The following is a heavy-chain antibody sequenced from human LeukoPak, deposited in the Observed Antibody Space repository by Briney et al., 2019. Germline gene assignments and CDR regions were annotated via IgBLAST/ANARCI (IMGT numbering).Heavy chain of an antibody. CDR1: GFSFSSYN. Sequence: GGSLRLSCAASGFSFSSYNMHWVRQAPGKGLEWVGFTWNHGNDQDYADSVKGRFTISRDNSKNTLYLQMNSLRAEDTAVYYCASLFLCYGCSSSSHNFNIWGQGTMVTVSS. V-gene: IGHV3-33*01. J-gene: IGHJ3*02. CDR3: ASLFLCYGCSSSSHNFNI. D-gene: IGHD6-6*01. CDR2: TWNHGNDQ.